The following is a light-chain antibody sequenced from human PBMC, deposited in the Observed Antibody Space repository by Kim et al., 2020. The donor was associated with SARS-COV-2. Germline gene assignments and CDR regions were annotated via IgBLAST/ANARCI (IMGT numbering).Light chain of an antibody. CDR2: EVS. CDR1: TSDVGGYNY. J-gene: IGLJ3*02. V-gene: IGLV2-8*01. CDR3: SSYAGSNSWV. Sequence: GQSFTISCTGTTSDVGGYNYVSWYQQHPGKAPKLMIYEVSKRPSGVPDRFSGSKSGNTASLTVSGLQAEDEADYYCSSYAGSNSWVFGGGTQLTVL.